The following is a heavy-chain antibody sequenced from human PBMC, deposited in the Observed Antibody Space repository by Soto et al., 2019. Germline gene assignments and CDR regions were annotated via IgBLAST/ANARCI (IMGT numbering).Heavy chain of an antibody. V-gene: IGHV2-5*02. Sequence: ITLKESGPPRVRPTQTLALTCTFSGFSLTTSGVGVGWIRKTPGKALEWLAVIYWDDDKRYSPSLKSRLTILKDTSKNQVVLTMADMDPVDTATYFCAHRGYMYGNWDHGYFDYWGQGTLVTVSS. CDR1: GFSLTTSGVG. CDR3: AHRGYMYGNWDHGYFDY. CDR2: IYWDDDK. D-gene: IGHD5-18*01. J-gene: IGHJ4*02.